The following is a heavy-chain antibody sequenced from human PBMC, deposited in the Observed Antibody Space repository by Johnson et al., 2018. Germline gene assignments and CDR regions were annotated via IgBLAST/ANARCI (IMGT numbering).Heavy chain of an antibody. CDR3: GKELGTAVIWGNDY. Sequence: QVQLVQSGGGVVQPGRSLRLSCAASGFIFSSYGMHWVRQAPGKGLEWVAFLSHSGKNEFYADSVKGRFTISRDNSNNTLCLQMDNLRVEDTAMYYCGKELGTAVIWGNDYWGQGTLVTVSS. CDR2: LSHSGKNE. D-gene: IGHD4-23*01. V-gene: IGHV3-30*18. J-gene: IGHJ4*02. CDR1: GFIFSSYG.